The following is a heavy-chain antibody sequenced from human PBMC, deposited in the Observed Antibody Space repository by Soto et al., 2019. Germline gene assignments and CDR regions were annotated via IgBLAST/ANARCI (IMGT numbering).Heavy chain of an antibody. CDR2: IYYSGST. Sequence: QVQLQESGPGLVKPSETLSLTCTVSGGSISSYYWSWIRQPPGKGLEWIGYIYYSGSTNYNPSLKSRVTISVDTSKNQFSLKLSSVTAADTAVYYCARGGGRSWIQLWSWGQGTLVTVSS. CDR1: GGSISSYY. D-gene: IGHD5-18*01. J-gene: IGHJ5*02. V-gene: IGHV4-59*08. CDR3: ARGGGRSWIQLWS.